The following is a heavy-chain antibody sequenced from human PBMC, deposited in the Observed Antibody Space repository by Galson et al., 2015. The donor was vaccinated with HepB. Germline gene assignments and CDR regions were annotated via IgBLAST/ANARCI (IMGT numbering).Heavy chain of an antibody. V-gene: IGHV1-2*02. CDR3: ASSPLASDFDF. CDR1: GYTFTGYY. CDR2: INPNSGGT. J-gene: IGHJ4*02. Sequence: SVKVSCKASGYTFTGYYMHWVRQAPGQGLEWMGWINPNSGGTKYAQKFQGRVTMTRDTSISTAYMELTRLKSDDTAVYYCASSPLASDFDFWGQGTLVTVSS.